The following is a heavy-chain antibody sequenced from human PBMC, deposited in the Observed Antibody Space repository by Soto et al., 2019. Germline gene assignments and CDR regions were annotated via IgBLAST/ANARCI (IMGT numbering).Heavy chain of an antibody. Sequence: QLQLQESGPGLVKPSETLSLTCTVSGGSISSSSYYWGWIRQPPGKRLEWIGSIYYSGSTYYNPSLKSRVTISVDKSKNQFSLKLSSVTAADTAVDYCARRGVVVAAPFDYWGQGTLVTVSS. CDR3: ARRGVVVAAPFDY. CDR2: IYYSGST. J-gene: IGHJ4*02. D-gene: IGHD2-15*01. CDR1: GGSISSSSYY. V-gene: IGHV4-39*01.